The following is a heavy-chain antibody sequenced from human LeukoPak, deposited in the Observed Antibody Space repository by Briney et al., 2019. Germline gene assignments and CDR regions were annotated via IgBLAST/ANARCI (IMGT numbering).Heavy chain of an antibody. D-gene: IGHD1-26*01. J-gene: IGHJ3*02. CDR1: GFTVSSNY. CDR2: IYSGGST. V-gene: IGHV3-53*01. Sequence: GALRLSCAASGFTVSSNYMSWVRQAPGKGLEWVSIIYSGGSTFYADSVKGRFTISRDNSKNTLYLQMNSLRAEDTAVYYCARGGSYLSAFDIWGQGTMVTVSS. CDR3: ARGGSYLSAFDI.